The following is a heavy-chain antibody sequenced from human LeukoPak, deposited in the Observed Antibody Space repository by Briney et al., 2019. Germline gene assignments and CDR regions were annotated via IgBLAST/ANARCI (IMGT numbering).Heavy chain of an antibody. CDR2: ISYDGSNK. Sequence: GRSLRLSCAASGFTFSSYAMHWVRQAPGKGLEWVALISYDGSNKYYADSVKGRFTISRDNSKDTLYLQMNSLRAEDTAVYYCARDQSGYGEDFHYWGQGTLVTVSS. CDR1: GFTFSSYA. CDR3: ARDQSGYGEDFHY. V-gene: IGHV3-30-3*01. D-gene: IGHD5-12*01. J-gene: IGHJ4*02.